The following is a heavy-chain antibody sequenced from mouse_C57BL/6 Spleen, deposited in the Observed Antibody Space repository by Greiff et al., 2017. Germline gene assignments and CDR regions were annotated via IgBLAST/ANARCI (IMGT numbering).Heavy chain of an antibody. J-gene: IGHJ1*03. CDR1: GYTFTSYW. V-gene: IGHV1-50*01. D-gene: IGHD2-2*01. Sequence: QVQLQQPGAELVKPGASVKLSCKASGYTFTSYWMQWVKQRPGQGLEWIGEIDPSDSYTNYNQQLKGKAPLTVDTSSSTAYMQLSSLTSEDSAVYYCARCGYDKRYFDVWGTGTTVTVSS. CDR2: IDPSDSYT. CDR3: ARCGYDKRYFDV.